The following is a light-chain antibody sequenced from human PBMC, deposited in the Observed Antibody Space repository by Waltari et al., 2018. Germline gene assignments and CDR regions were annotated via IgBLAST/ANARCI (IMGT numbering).Light chain of an antibody. CDR3: QIWGAGFRV. CDR2: ISSDGSH. V-gene: IGLV4-69*01. CDR1: SRHSSYA. J-gene: IGLJ3*02. Sequence: QLVLTQSPSASASLGASVKLTCTLTSRHSSYAIPWHQQKPQKGHRYLMKISSDGSHIQGDGIPVRFAGSSAGAERYLTICSVQSEDEADYYCQIWGAGFRVFGGVTKVTVL.